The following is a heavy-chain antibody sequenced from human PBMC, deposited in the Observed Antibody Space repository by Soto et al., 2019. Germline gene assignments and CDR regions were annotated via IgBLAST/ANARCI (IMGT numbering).Heavy chain of an antibody. D-gene: IGHD3-22*01. CDR3: ARVPYHYDSSGYYYYYYGMDV. V-gene: IGHV4-61*01. Sequence: SSETLSLTCTVSGGSVSSGSYYWSWIRQPPGKGLEWIGYIYYSGSTNYNPSLKSQVTISVDTSKNQFSLKLSSVTAADTAVYYCARVPYHYDSSGYYYYYYGMDVWGQGTTGTSP. J-gene: IGHJ6*02. CDR2: IYYSGST. CDR1: GGSVSSGSYY.